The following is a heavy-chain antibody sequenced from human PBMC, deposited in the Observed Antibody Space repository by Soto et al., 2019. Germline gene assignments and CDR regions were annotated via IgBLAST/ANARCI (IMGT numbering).Heavy chain of an antibody. CDR2: IYTSGST. V-gene: IGHV4-4*07. CDR1: GGSISSYY. J-gene: IGHJ6*02. Sequence: QVQLQESGPGLVKPSETLSITCTVSGGSISSYYWSWIRQPAGKGLECIGRIYTSGSTNYKPSLNRRVTMSVATSKNQFSLNLSSVTAAATAVYYCARVHSQVLWFGESYYYYYGMDVWGQGTTVTVSS. CDR3: ARVHSQVLWFGESYYYYYGMDV. D-gene: IGHD3-10*01.